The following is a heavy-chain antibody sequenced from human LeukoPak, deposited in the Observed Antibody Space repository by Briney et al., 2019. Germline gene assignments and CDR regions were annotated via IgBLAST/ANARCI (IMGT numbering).Heavy chain of an antibody. J-gene: IGHJ6*04. Sequence: SGGSLRLSCAASGFTVSSNYMSWVRQAPGKGLEWVSVIYSGGSTYYADSVKGRFTISRDNSKNTLYLQMNSLRAEDTAVYYCARHLQLERPYYYYGMDVWGKGTTVTVSS. D-gene: IGHD1-1*01. CDR2: IYSGGST. V-gene: IGHV3-66*02. CDR1: GFTVSSNY. CDR3: ARHLQLERPYYYYGMDV.